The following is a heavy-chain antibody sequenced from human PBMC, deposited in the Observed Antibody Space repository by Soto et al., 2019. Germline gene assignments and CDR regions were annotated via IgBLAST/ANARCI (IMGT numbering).Heavy chain of an antibody. V-gene: IGHV4-31*03. CDR1: GGSISSGDYY. Sequence: QVQLQESGPGLVKPSQTVSLTCTVSGGSISSGDYYWNWIRQHPGKGLEWIGYIYYTGTTYYNPSLKSRVTISGDRSKNQFYLKLTSVTATDTAVFYCARQDHDYGDKRGVGWFDPWGQGTLVTVSS. J-gene: IGHJ5*02. D-gene: IGHD4-17*01. CDR3: ARQDHDYGDKRGVGWFDP. CDR2: IYYTGTT.